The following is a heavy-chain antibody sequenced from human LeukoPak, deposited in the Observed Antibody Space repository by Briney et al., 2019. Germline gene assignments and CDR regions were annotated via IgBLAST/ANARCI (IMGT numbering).Heavy chain of an antibody. D-gene: IGHD2/OR15-2a*01. CDR2: INHSGST. Sequence: SETLSLTCADYGGSFSGYYWSWIRQPPGKGLEWIGEINHSGSTNYNPSLKSRVTISVDTSKNQFSLKLSSATAADTAVYYCARSRAESMIVIMDLDYWGQGTLVTVSS. V-gene: IGHV4-34*01. J-gene: IGHJ4*02. CDR3: ARSRAESMIVIMDLDY. CDR1: GGSFSGYY.